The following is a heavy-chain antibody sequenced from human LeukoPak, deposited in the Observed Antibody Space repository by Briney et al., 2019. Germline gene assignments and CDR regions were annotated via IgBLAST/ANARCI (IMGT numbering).Heavy chain of an antibody. CDR3: AKAFRYCGGSSCYFHFDY. D-gene: IGHD2-2*01. J-gene: IGHJ4*02. Sequence: GGSLRLSCAASGFTFSSYAMTWVRQAPGKGLEWVSSIKSSDGSTYADSVKGRFTISRDTSKNTLYLQMNSLRAEDTAVYYCAKAFRYCGGSSCYFHFDYWGQGTLVTVSS. V-gene: IGHV3-23*01. CDR2: IKSSDGST. CDR1: GFTFSSYA.